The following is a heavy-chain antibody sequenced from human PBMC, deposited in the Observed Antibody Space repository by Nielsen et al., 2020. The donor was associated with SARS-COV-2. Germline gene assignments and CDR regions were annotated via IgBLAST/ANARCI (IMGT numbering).Heavy chain of an antibody. CDR2: ISSSSSTI. D-gene: IGHD6-13*01. V-gene: IGHV3-48*01. CDR3: ARWWQQLTLPGTDAFDI. Sequence: GGSLRLSCAASGFTFSSYSMNWVRQAPGKGLEWVSYISSSSSTIYYADSVKGRFTISRDNARNSLYLQMNSLRAEDTAVYYCARWWQQLTLPGTDAFDIWGQFTMVTVSS. CDR1: GFTFSSYS. J-gene: IGHJ3*02.